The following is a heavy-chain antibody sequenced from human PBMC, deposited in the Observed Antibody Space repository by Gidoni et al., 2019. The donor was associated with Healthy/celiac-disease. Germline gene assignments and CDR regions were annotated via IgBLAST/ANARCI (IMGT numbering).Heavy chain of an antibody. CDR2: IKSKTDGGTT. D-gene: IGHD6-19*01. CDR3: TTIAVAGPGESDY. CDR1: GFTFSNAW. Sequence: EVQLVESGGGLVKPGGSLRLSCAASGFTFSNAWMSWVRQAPGKGLEWVGRIKSKTDGGTTDYAAPVKGRFTISRDDSKNTLYLQMNSLKTEDTAVYYCTTIAVAGPGESDYWGQGTLVTVSS. J-gene: IGHJ4*02. V-gene: IGHV3-15*01.